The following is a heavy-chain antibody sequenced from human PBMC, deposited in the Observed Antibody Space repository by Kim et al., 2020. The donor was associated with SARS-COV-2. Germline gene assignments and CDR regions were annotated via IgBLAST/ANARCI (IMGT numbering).Heavy chain of an antibody. D-gene: IGHD6-13*01. V-gene: IGHV3-53*01. CDR3: ARGTYGRSSTWYPYYHYALDI. Sequence: GGSLRLSCAASGFIVSSNYMSWVRQAPGKALEWVSVVHSAGTTYYADSVKGRFTISRDKSKNTLHLQINNLRAEDTAVYYCARGTYGRSSTWYPYYHYALDIWGQGTTVIVSS. CDR1: GFIVSSNY. CDR2: VHSAGTT. J-gene: IGHJ6*02.